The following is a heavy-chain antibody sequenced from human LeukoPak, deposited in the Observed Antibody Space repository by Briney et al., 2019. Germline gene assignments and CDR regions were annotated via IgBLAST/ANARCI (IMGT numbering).Heavy chain of an antibody. CDR3: AREYSNHLDGQRYYYYGMDV. J-gene: IGHJ6*02. Sequence: ASVKVSCKASGYTFTGFYMHWVRQAPGQGLEWMGRINPNSGGTNYAQKFQGRVTMTRDTSISTAYMELSRLRSDDTAVYYCAREYSNHLDGQRYYYYGMDVWGQGTTVTVSS. V-gene: IGHV1-2*06. CDR2: INPNSGGT. CDR1: GYTFTGFY. D-gene: IGHD4-11*01.